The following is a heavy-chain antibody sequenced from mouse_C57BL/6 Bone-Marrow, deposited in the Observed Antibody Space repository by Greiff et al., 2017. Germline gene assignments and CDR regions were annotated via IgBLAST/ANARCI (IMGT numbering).Heavy chain of an antibody. J-gene: IGHJ3*01. Sequence: VKLQESGGELARPGASVKLSCKASGYTFTSYGISWVKQRPGQGLEWIGEIYPGSGNTYYNEKFKGKATLTADKSSSTAYMELRSLTSEDSAVYFCARVRPYDYDPSWFAYWGPGTPVTVSS. CDR2: IYPGSGNT. CDR1: GYTFTSYG. D-gene: IGHD2-4*01. V-gene: IGHV1-81*01. CDR3: ARVRPYDYDPSWFAY.